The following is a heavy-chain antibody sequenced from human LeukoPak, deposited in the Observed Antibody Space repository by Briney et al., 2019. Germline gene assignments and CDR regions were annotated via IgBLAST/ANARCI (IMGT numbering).Heavy chain of an antibody. CDR2: ISSTGTYI. D-gene: IGHD2-15*01. J-gene: IGHJ4*02. CDR3: ARDPGRSGGSCYSDY. Sequence: PGGSLRLSCAASGFTFGSFSMTWVRQAPGKGLEWDSSISSTGTYIYYADSVKGRFTISRDNAKNSLYLQLNSLRAEDTAVYYCARDPGRSGGSCYSDYWGQGTLVTVSS. CDR1: GFTFGSFS. V-gene: IGHV3-21*01.